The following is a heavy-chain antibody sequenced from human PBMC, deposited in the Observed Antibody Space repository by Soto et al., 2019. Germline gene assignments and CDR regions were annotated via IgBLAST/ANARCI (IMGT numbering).Heavy chain of an antibody. CDR2: IIPIFGTA. V-gene: IGHV1-69*06. J-gene: IGHJ4*02. CDR3: ERDQYCTNGVCYPNHYFDY. D-gene: IGHD2-8*01. Sequence: QVQLVQSGAEVKKPGSSVKVSCKASGGTFSSYAISWVRQAPGQGLEWMGGIIPIFGTANYAQKFQGRVTITADKSTSTDYMELSSLRSEDTAVYYCERDQYCTNGVCYPNHYFDYWGQGTLVTVSS. CDR1: GGTFSSYA.